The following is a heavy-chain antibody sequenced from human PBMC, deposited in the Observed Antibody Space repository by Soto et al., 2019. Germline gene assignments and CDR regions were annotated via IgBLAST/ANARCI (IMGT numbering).Heavy chain of an antibody. Sequence: QLQLQESGPGLVKPSETLSLTCTVSGGSISSSSYYWGWIRQPPGKGLEWIGSIYYSGSTYYKPSRNSRVTISVDTSKNQFSLKLRSVTAADTAVYYCAGHSRGYSSFDYWGQGTLLTVSS. CDR3: AGHSRGYSSFDY. J-gene: IGHJ4*02. CDR2: IYYSGST. CDR1: GGSISSSSYY. V-gene: IGHV4-39*01. D-gene: IGHD5-18*01.